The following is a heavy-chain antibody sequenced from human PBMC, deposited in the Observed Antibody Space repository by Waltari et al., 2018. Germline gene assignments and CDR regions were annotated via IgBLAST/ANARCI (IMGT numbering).Heavy chain of an antibody. CDR3: AKAARYFEWKDCFDY. Sequence: QVQLVQSGAEVKKPGSSVKVSCKASGGTFSSYAISWVRQAPGQGLEWMGGIIPIFGTANYAQKFQGRVTITADESTSTAYMELNSLRAEDTAVYYCAKAARYFEWKDCFDYWGQGTLVTVSS. V-gene: IGHV1-69*01. CDR1: GGTFSSYA. CDR2: IIPIFGTA. J-gene: IGHJ4*02. D-gene: IGHD3-9*01.